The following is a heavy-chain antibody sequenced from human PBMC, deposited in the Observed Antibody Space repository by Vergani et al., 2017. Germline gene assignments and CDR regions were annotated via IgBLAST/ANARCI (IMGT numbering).Heavy chain of an antibody. Sequence: QVQLQESGPGLVKPSQTLSLTCTVSGCPISSGDYYWSWIRQPPGKGLEWIGYIYYSGSTYYNPSLGSRVTITVDTSTNQYSLKLRSGTAADTAVYYYGRGGDGDSDYWGQGTLVTVSS. CDR2: IYYSGST. J-gene: IGHJ4*02. CDR3: GRGGDGDSDY. V-gene: IGHV4-30-4*01. CDR1: GCPISSGDYY. D-gene: IGHD3-16*01.